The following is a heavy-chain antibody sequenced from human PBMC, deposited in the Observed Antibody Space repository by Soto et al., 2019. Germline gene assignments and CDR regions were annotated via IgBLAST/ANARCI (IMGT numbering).Heavy chain of an antibody. J-gene: IGHJ1*01. CDR3: ALAPAAHILY. D-gene: IGHD2-2*01. CDR2: INPSGTT. CDR1: GGSLSAYY. V-gene: IGHV4-34*01. Sequence: QVQLQQWGAGLLKPSETLSLTCTVYGGSLSAYYLSWIRQPPGKGLEWIGEINPSGTTNYNPSLKSRVTISVDTSNNQFSLRLSSVTAADTAVYHCALAPAAHILYWGQGTLVTVSS.